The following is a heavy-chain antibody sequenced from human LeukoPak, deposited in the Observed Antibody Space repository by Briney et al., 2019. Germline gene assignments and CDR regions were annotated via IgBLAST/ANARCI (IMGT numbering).Heavy chain of an antibody. CDR3: ARDREDDFWSGWYFDY. D-gene: IGHD3-3*01. CDR2: ISSSGSTI. J-gene: IGHJ4*02. V-gene: IGHV3-11*04. CDR1: GFTFSDYY. Sequence: GGSLRLSRAASGFTFSDYYMSWIRQAPGKGLEWVSYISSSGSTIYYADSVKGRFTISRDNSKNTLYLQMNSLRAEDTAVYYCARDREDDFWSGWYFDYWGQGTLVTVSS.